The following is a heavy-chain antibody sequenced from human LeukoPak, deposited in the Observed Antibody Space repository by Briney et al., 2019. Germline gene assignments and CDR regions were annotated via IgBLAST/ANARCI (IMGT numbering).Heavy chain of an antibody. D-gene: IGHD1-26*01. CDR3: ARDSSGSYYFY. V-gene: IGHV3-11*04. CDR1: RFTFSDYY. J-gene: IGHJ4*02. Sequence: GGSLRLSCAASRFTFSDYYMSWIRQAPGKGLEWVSYISSSGSTIYYAGSVKGRFTISRDNAKNSLYLQMNSLRAEDTAVYYCARDSSGSYYFYWGQGTLVTVSS. CDR2: ISSSGSTI.